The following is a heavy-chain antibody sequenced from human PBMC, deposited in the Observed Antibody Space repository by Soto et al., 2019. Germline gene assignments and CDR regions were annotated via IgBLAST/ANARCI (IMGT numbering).Heavy chain of an antibody. Sequence: GESLKISCKGSGYSFTSYWIGWVRQMPGKGLEWMGIIYPGDSDTRYSPSFQGQVTISADKSISTAYLQWSSLKASDTAMYYCARILYSSDYYYYGMDVWGQGTTVTVSS. CDR3: ARILYSSDYYYYGMDV. CDR2: IYPGDSDT. D-gene: IGHD3-22*01. V-gene: IGHV5-51*01. CDR1: GYSFTSYW. J-gene: IGHJ6*02.